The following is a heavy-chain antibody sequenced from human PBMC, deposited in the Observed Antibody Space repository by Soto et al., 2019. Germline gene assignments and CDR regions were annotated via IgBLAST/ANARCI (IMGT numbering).Heavy chain of an antibody. CDR2: INGYNGNT. CDR1: GYTFSRSG. CDR3: ARMGDVPYYYYGMDV. D-gene: IGHD3-16*01. Sequence: QVQLVQSGAEVKKPGASVKVSCKASGYTFSRSGISWVRQAPGQGLEWMGWINGYNGNTNYTQKMQGRITMTTDTPTSTAYMELRSLRSDDTAVYHCARMGDVPYYYYGMDVWGQGTTVIVSS. V-gene: IGHV1-18*01. J-gene: IGHJ6*02.